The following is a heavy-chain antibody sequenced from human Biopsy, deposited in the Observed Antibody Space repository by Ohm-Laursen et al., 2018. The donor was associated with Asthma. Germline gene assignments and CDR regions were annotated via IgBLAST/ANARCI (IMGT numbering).Heavy chain of an antibody. CDR3: AKNNDQQLTY. V-gene: IGHV3-30*18. J-gene: IGHJ4*02. CDR2: ITHDGSRM. Sequence: SLRLSCSASGFAFGKYGMYWARQAPGKGLQWVAVITHDGSRMYYADSVRGRFTISRDNSRNTLYLEMSSLRVDDTAVYYCAKNNDQQLTYWGRGTLVTVSS. CDR1: GFAFGKYG. D-gene: IGHD6-13*01.